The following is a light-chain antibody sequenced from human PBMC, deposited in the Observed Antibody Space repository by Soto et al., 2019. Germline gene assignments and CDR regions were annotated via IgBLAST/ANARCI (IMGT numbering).Light chain of an antibody. CDR2: EVS. Sequence: QSALTQPPSASGSPGQSVTISCTGTNSDVGGYNYVSWYQQHPGKAPKLMIYEVSKRPSGVPDRFSGSKSGNTASLTVSGLQAEDEADYYCSSYGGSKNVLFGGGTKLTVL. CDR1: NSDVGGYNY. CDR3: SSYGGSKNVL. V-gene: IGLV2-8*01. J-gene: IGLJ2*01.